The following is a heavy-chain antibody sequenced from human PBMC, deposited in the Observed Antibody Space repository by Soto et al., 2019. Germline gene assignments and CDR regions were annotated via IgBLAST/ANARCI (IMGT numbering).Heavy chain of an antibody. V-gene: IGHV4-31*03. CDR2: IYHIGSP. J-gene: IGHJ5*02. D-gene: IGHD6-19*01. CDR3: VRDRALDSSGHWFDT. CDR1: GRSVSSGGCY. Sequence: PSETLSLTCTVSGRSVSSGGCYWTWIRQHPGRGLEWIGYIYHIGSPYYNPSLESRVTISLDTSKNQFSLNLTSVTAADTAIYYCVRDRALDSSGHWFDTWGQGTLVTVYS.